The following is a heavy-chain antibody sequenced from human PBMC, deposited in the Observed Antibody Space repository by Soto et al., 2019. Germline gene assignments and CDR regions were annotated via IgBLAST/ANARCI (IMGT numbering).Heavy chain of an antibody. J-gene: IGHJ3*02. Sequence: GGSLRLSCAASGFTSSNAWMSWVRQAPGKGLEWVGRIKSKTDGGTTDYAAPVKGRFTISRDDSKNTLYLQMNSLKTEDTAVYYCTTGVVVRGAFDIWGQGTMVTVSS. V-gene: IGHV3-15*01. D-gene: IGHD2-2*01. CDR1: GFTSSNAW. CDR3: TTGVVVRGAFDI. CDR2: IKSKTDGGTT.